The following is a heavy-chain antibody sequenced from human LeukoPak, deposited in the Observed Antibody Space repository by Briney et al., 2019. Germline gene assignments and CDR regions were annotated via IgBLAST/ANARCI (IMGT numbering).Heavy chain of an antibody. CDR3: ARERIPTSVTGMDV. Sequence: ASVKVSCKASGYTFTSYEINWVRQATGQGLEWMGWINPNSGGTNYAQKFQGRVTMTRDTSISTAYMELSRLRSDDTAVYYCARERIPTSVTGMDVWGQGTTVTVSS. CDR1: GYTFTSYE. D-gene: IGHD2-15*01. CDR2: INPNSGGT. V-gene: IGHV1-2*02. J-gene: IGHJ6*02.